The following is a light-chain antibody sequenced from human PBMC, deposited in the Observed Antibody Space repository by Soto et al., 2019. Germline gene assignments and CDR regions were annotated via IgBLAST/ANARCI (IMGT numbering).Light chain of an antibody. J-gene: IGKJ1*01. V-gene: IGKV3-11*01. CDR2: DAS. Sequence: EIVLTQSPCTPSLSPGDRATLSCRASQSVSSNYFAWYQQKPGQAPRLLIYDASNRATGTPARFSGSGSGTDFTLTISSLEPEDFAVYYCQQRSNWPPRTFGQGTKVDIK. CDR3: QQRSNWPPRT. CDR1: QSVSSNY.